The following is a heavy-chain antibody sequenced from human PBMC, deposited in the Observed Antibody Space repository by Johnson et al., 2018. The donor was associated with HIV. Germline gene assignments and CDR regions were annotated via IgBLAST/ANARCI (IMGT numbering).Heavy chain of an antibody. J-gene: IGHJ3*02. CDR1: GFTFRHAW. CDR3: ARDLGGDWSKGAVDM. CDR2: ISGTSTSASTI. Sequence: VQLVESGGGLVKPGGSLRLSCTASGFTFRHAWMSWVRQAPGKGLEWISYISGTSTSASTIYYADSVKGRFTISRDNSKNTMYMQMNSLRAEDTAVYYCARDLGGDWSKGAVDMWGQGTMVTVSS. V-gene: IGHV3-48*01. D-gene: IGHD3/OR15-3a*01.